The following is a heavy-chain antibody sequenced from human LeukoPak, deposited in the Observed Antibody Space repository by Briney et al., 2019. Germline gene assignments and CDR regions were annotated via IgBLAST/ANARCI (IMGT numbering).Heavy chain of an antibody. CDR1: GFTFSSYS. V-gene: IGHV3-21*01. Sequence: GGSLRLSCAASGFTFSSYSMNWVRQAPGKGLEWVSSISSSSSYIYYADSVKGRFTISRDNAKNSLYLQMNSLRDEDTAVYYCARDSTTWELLSYWGQGTLVTVSS. CDR3: ARDSTTWELLSY. D-gene: IGHD1-26*01. CDR2: ISSSSSYI. J-gene: IGHJ4*02.